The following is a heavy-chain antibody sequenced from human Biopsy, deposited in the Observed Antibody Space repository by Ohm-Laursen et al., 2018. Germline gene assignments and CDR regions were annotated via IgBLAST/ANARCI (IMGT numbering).Heavy chain of an antibody. CDR1: GFSISINY. D-gene: IGHD2-15*01. CDR3: ARGRVALAPLDD. V-gene: IGHV3-66*01. Sequence: GSLRLSCAASGFSISINYMSWVRQAPGKGLEWVSLSHSGGATYYADSVKGRFTISRDNSNNKLFLQMNSLREEDTATYYCARGRVALAPLDDWGQGTLVTVSS. J-gene: IGHJ4*02. CDR2: SHSGGAT.